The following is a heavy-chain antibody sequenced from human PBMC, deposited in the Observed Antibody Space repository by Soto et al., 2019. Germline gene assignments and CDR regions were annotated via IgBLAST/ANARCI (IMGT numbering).Heavy chain of an antibody. CDR3: ARETIVATTAGYYYYYGMDV. CDR1: GYSISSGYY. Sequence: SETLSLTCAVSGYSISSGYYWGWIRQPPGKGLEWIGSIYHSGSTYYNPPLKSRVTISVDTSKNQFSLKLSSVTAADTAVYYCARETIVATTAGYYYYYGMDVWGQGTTVTVPS. J-gene: IGHJ6*02. D-gene: IGHD5-12*01. CDR2: IYHSGST. V-gene: IGHV4-38-2*02.